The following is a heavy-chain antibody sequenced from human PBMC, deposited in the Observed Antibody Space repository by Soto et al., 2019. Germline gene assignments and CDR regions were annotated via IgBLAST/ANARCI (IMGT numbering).Heavy chain of an antibody. Sequence: KPSETLSLTCTVSGESISNYFWSWIRQSAGEGLEWIGHVFTTGRTDYNPSLKSRVTMSMDTDKKQFSLRLAAVTTTDTAVYFCARGEDYYDGSGHVIAEYFQYWGQGTPVTVSS. CDR2: VFTTGRT. D-gene: IGHD3-22*01. CDR1: GESISNYF. J-gene: IGHJ1*01. CDR3: ARGEDYYDGSGHVIAEYFQY. V-gene: IGHV4-4*07.